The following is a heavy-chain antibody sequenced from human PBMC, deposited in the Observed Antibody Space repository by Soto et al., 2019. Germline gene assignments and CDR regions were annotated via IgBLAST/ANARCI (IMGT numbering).Heavy chain of an antibody. CDR3: ARDLEGQPPDY. D-gene: IGHD6-13*01. Sequence: GGSLRLSCAASGFTFSSYGMHWVRQAPGKGLEWVAVIWYDGSNKYYADSVKGRFTISRDNSKNTLYLQMNSLRAEDTAVYYCARDLEGQPPDYWGQGTLVTVCS. V-gene: IGHV3-33*01. CDR2: IWYDGSNK. J-gene: IGHJ4*02. CDR1: GFTFSSYG.